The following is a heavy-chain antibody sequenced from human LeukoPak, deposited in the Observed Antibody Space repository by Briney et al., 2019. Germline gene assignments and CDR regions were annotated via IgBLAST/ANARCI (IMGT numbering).Heavy chain of an antibody. D-gene: IGHD2-15*01. Sequence: ASVKVSCKASGGTFSSYAISWVRQAPGQGLEWMGGIIPIFGTANYAQKFQGRVTITPDESTSTAYMELSSLRSEDTAVYYCARAAEPYCSGGSCFFTEDCWGQGTLVTVSS. J-gene: IGHJ4*02. V-gene: IGHV1-69*01. CDR1: GGTFSSYA. CDR2: IIPIFGTA. CDR3: ARAAEPYCSGGSCFFTEDC.